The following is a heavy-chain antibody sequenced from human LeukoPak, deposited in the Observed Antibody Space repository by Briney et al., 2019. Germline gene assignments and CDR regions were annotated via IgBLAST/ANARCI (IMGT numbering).Heavy chain of an antibody. V-gene: IGHV3-48*04. CDR1: GFTFSSYS. D-gene: IGHD4-11*01. CDR2: IGNSGTPI. Sequence: GGSLRLSCAASGFTFSSYSMNWVRQAPGKGPEWVSYIGNSGTPIYYADSVKGRFTISRDNVKNSLYLQMNGLRAEDTAVYYCARGRLTTLYYFDYWGQGTLVTVSS. J-gene: IGHJ4*02. CDR3: ARGRLTTLYYFDY.